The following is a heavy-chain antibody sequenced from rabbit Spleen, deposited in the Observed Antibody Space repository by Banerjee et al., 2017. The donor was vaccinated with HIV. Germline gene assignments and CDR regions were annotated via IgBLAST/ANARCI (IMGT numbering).Heavy chain of an antibody. V-gene: IGHV1S47*01. CDR3: ARTFLL. CDR2: IDPVFGIT. J-gene: IGHJ3*01. Sequence: QEQLVESGGGLVQPGGSLKLSCKASGFDFSNYGVSWVRQAPGKGLEWIGYIDPVFGITYYANWVNGRFSISRENAQNTVFLQMTSLTAADTATYFCARTFLLWGQGTLVTVS. CDR1: GFDFSNYG.